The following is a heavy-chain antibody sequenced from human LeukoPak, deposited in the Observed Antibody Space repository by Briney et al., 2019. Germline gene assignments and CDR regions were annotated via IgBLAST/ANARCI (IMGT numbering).Heavy chain of an antibody. D-gene: IGHD3-22*01. CDR3: AKSPYYYDSSGSPFDF. CDR2: LSWDSANI. V-gene: IGHV3-9*01. CDR1: GFTFHDYA. Sequence: GGSLRLSCAASGFTFHDYAMHRVRQAPGQGLEWVSGLSWDSANIGYADSVKGRFTISRDNAKNSLYLQMNSLRVEDAALYYCAKSPYYYDSSGSPFDFWGQGTLVTVSS. J-gene: IGHJ4*02.